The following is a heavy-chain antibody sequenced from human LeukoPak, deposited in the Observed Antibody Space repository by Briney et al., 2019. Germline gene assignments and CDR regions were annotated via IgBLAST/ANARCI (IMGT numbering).Heavy chain of an antibody. V-gene: IGHV4-59*01. CDR2: FYYSGST. CDR1: GGSISSYY. Sequence: SETLSLTCTVSGGSISSYYWSWIRQPPGKGLEWIGYFYYSGSTNYNPSLKSRLTTSLDTSKNQFSLKLSSVTAADTAVYYCARGKYYFDYWGQGTLVTVSS. J-gene: IGHJ4*02. CDR3: ARGKYYFDY.